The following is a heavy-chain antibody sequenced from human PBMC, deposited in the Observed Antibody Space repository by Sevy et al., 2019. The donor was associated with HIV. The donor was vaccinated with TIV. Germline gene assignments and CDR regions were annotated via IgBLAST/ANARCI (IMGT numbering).Heavy chain of an antibody. CDR1: GFTFNTYN. Sequence: GGSLRLSCAVSGFTFNTYNMNWVRQAPGKGLEWVGRIKSKTDGGTTDYATPVKGRFTISRDDSKNTLYLQMNSLKTEDTAVYYCTTVRVTNPAFFDYWGQGTLVTVSS. CDR2: IKSKTDGGTT. J-gene: IGHJ4*02. CDR3: TTVRVTNPAFFDY. V-gene: IGHV3-15*01. D-gene: IGHD2-21*02.